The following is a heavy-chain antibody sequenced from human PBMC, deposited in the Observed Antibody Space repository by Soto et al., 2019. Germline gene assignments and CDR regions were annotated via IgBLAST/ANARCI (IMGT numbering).Heavy chain of an antibody. J-gene: IGHJ4*02. Sequence: SETLSLTCIVSGGSISGSYWIWIRQSPGKGLEWLGYVYYTGSTNYSPSLRSRVSISVDTSKNEFSLRLSSVTAADTAVYFCARSVAVPGAHIDYWGQGTQVTVSS. CDR3: ARSVAVPGAHIDY. CDR2: VYYTGST. CDR1: GGSISGSY. D-gene: IGHD6-19*01. V-gene: IGHV4-59*01.